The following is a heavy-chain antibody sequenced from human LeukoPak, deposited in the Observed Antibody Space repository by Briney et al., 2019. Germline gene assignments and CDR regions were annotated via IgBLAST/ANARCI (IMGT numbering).Heavy chain of an antibody. V-gene: IGHV1-69*06. D-gene: IGHD6-13*01. CDR3: ARDRAAAGIDLYYYYMDV. J-gene: IGHJ6*03. CDR1: GGTFSSYA. Sequence: ASVKVSCKASGGTFSSYAISWVRQAPGQGLEWMGGIIPIFGTANYAQKFQGRITITADKSTSTAYMELSSLRSEDTAVYYCARDRAAAGIDLYYYYMDVWGKGTTVTVSS. CDR2: IIPIFGTA.